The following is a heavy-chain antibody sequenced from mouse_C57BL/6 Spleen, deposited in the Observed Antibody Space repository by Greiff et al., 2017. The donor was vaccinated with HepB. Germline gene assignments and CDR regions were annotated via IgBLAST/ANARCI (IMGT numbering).Heavy chain of an antibody. CDR2: IDPANGNT. Sequence: VQLQQSVAELVRPGASVKLSCTASGFNIKNTYMHWVKQRPEQGLEWIGRIDPANGNTKYAPKFQGKATITADTSSNTAYLQLSSLTSEDTAIYYFASLYGYGRGCFDYWGQGTTLTVSS. J-gene: IGHJ2*01. CDR1: GFNIKNTY. CDR3: ASLYGYGRGCFDY. V-gene: IGHV14-3*01. D-gene: IGHD2-2*01.